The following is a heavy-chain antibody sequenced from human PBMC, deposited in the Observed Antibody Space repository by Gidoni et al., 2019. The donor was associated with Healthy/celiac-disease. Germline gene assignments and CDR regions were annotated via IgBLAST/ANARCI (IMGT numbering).Heavy chain of an antibody. V-gene: IGHV3-64D*09. CDR3: VKVRLGDSSGWVRGAFDI. J-gene: IGHJ3*02. Sequence: PGKGLEYVSAISSNGGSTYYADSVKGRFTISRDNSKNTLYLQMSSLRAEDTAVYYCVKVRLGDSSGWVRGAFDIWGQGTMVTVSS. CDR2: ISSNGGST. D-gene: IGHD6-19*01.